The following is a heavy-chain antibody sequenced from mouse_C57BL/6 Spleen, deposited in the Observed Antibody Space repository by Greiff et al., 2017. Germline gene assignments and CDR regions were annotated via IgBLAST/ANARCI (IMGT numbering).Heavy chain of an antibody. J-gene: IGHJ4*01. Sequence: QVQLKQSGAELVRPGASVTLSCKASGYTFTDYEMHWVKQTPVHGLEWIGAIDPETGGTAYNQKFKGKAILTADKSSSTAYMELRSLTSEYSAVYYCTRWMVTTAMDYWSQGTSVTVSS. CDR3: TRWMVTTAMDY. D-gene: IGHD2-2*01. CDR1: GYTFTDYE. CDR2: IDPETGGT. V-gene: IGHV1-15*01.